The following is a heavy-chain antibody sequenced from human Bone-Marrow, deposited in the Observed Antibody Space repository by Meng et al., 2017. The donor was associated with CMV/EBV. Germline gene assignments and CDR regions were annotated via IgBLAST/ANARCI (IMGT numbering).Heavy chain of an antibody. CDR1: GFTFSNYA. V-gene: IGHV3-23*01. CDR2: MSASGDET. CDR3: ATKSGTRSYSPIER. Sequence: GGSLRLSCAASGFTFSNYAMTWVRQAPGKGLEWVSVMSASGDETFYTDSVKGRFTISRDNSRNTLFLQMNSLRVEDTALYYCATKSGTRSYSPIERWGQGTLVTVSS. D-gene: IGHD2-2*02. J-gene: IGHJ1*01.